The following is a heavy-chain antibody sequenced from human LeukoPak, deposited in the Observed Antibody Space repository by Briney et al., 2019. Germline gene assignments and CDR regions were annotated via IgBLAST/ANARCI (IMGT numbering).Heavy chain of an antibody. D-gene: IGHD6-13*01. Sequence: SETLSLTCTVSGGSISSYYWSWIRQPPGKGLEWIGYIYYSGSTNYNPSLKSRVTISVDTSKNQFSLELSSVTAADTAVYYCARFIAAAGNDAFDIWGQGTMVTVSS. J-gene: IGHJ3*02. V-gene: IGHV4-59*01. CDR2: IYYSGST. CDR3: ARFIAAAGNDAFDI. CDR1: GGSISSYY.